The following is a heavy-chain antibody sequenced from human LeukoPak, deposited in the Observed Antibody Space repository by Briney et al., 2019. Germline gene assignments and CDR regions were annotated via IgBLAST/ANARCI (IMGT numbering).Heavy chain of an antibody. J-gene: IGHJ4*02. V-gene: IGHV1-69*06. D-gene: IGHD3-10*01. CDR3: ARVGSGSYYFDY. Sequence: ASVKVSCKASGGTFISYAISWVRQAPGQGLEWMGGIIPIFGTANYAQKFQGRVTITADKSTSTAYMELSSLRSEDTAVYYCARVGSGSYYFDYWGQGTLVTVSS. CDR1: GGTFISYA. CDR2: IIPIFGTA.